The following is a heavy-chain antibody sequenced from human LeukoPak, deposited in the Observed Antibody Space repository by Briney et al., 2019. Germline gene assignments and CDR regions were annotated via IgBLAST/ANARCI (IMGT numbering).Heavy chain of an antibody. CDR2: IKQDGSEK. J-gene: IGHJ5*01. V-gene: IGHV3-7*03. CDR1: RFTISSYW. D-gene: IGHD1-26*01. Sequence: GGSLRLSCAASRFTISSYWMSWVRQAPGKGLEWVANIKQDGSEKYYVDSVKGRFTISRDNAKSSLYLQMNSLRAEDTAVYYCARVSGNYYRWFDSWGQGTLVTVSS. CDR3: ARVSGNYYRWFDS.